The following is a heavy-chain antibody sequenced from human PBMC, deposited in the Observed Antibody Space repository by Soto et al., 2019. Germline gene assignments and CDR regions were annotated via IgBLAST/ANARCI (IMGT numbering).Heavy chain of an antibody. J-gene: IGHJ4*02. CDR1: GFTFSSYS. D-gene: IGHD4-17*01. CDR2: ISSSSSYI. CDR3: ARDGKDYALDY. V-gene: IGHV3-21*01. Sequence: GGSLRLSCAASGFTFSSYSMNWVRQAPGKGLEWVSSISSSSSYIYYADSAKGRFTISRDNAKNSLYLQMNSLRAEDTAVYYCARDGKDYALDYWGQGTLVTVSS.